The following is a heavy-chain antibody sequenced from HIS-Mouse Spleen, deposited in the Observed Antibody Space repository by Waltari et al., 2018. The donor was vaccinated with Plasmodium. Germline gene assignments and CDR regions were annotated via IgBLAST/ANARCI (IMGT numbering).Heavy chain of an antibody. V-gene: IGHV3-30-3*01. J-gene: IGHJ4*02. D-gene: IGHD7-27*01. CDR3: ARAHKLGIWAGIGGY. CDR1: GFTFSSYA. CDR2: ISYDGSNK. Sequence: QVQLVESGGGVVQPGRSLRLSCAASGFTFSSYAMHWVRQAPGKGLGWVAVISYDGSNKYYADSVKGRFTISRDNSKNTLYLQMNSLRAEDTAVYYCARAHKLGIWAGIGGYWGQGTLVTVSS.